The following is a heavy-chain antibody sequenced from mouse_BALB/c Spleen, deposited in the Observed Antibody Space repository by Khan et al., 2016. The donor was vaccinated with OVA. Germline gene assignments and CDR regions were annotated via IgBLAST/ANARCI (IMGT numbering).Heavy chain of an antibody. V-gene: IGHV1-4*01. D-gene: IGHD2-14*01. CDR2: LNPSNGYT. CDR3: GRDGAYHRNDGWFAY. J-gene: IGHJ3*01. Sequence: QVQLKQSGAELARPGASVKMSCKASGYTFTSYTIHWIKLRPGQGLEWIGFLNPSNGYTTYNQKFKAKATLTADHSSTTVYMQLSSRTPDDSAVYNCGRDGAYHRNDGWFAYWGQGTLVTVSA. CDR1: GYTFTSYT.